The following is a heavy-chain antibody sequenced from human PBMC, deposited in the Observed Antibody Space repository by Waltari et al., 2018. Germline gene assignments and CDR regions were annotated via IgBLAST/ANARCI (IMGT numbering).Heavy chain of an antibody. CDR1: GGSISSYY. V-gene: IGHV4-59*01. J-gene: IGHJ4*02. Sequence: QVQLQESGPGLVKPSETLSLTCTVSGGSISSYYWCWIRQPPGKGLEWIVDIYYSGCTNDNPALKSRVSIAVDTSKNQFSLKLSSVTAADTAVYYCAGESYDSSGSLDYWGQGTLVTVSS. CDR2: IYYSGCT. CDR3: AGESYDSSGSLDY. D-gene: IGHD3-22*01.